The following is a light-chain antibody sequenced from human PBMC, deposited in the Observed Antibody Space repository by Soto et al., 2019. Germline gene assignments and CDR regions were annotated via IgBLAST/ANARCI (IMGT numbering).Light chain of an antibody. CDR2: QDS. Sequence: SSELTQPPSVSVSPGQTASITCSGDKLGDKYACWYQQKPGQSPVLVIYQDSKRPSGIPERFSGSNSGNTATLTISGTQAMDEADYYCQAWDSSLRVFGGGTKVTVL. CDR1: KLGDKY. V-gene: IGLV3-1*01. CDR3: QAWDSSLRV. J-gene: IGLJ2*01.